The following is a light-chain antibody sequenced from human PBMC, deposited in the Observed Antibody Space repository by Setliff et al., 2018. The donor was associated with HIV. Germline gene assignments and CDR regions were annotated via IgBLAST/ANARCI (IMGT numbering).Light chain of an antibody. CDR3: SSYATGKALL. CDR2: EVR. Sequence: SALTQPASVSGSPGQSITISCTGSSSDVGGYNYVSWYQQHPGKAPKLIIYEVRNRPSGVSNRFSGSKSGNTASLTISGLQAEDEADYYCSSYATGKALLFGGGTKVTVL. J-gene: IGLJ3*02. V-gene: IGLV2-14*01. CDR1: SSDVGGYNY.